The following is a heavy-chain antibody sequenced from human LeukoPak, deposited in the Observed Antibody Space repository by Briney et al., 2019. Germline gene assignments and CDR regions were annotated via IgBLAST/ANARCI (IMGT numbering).Heavy chain of an antibody. V-gene: IGHV3-30*02. D-gene: IGHD4-17*01. CDR2: IWYDGSSK. J-gene: IGHJ4*02. CDR1: GFTFSTYG. CDR3: ARERSTVTVFDY. Sequence: GGSLRLSCAASGFTFSTYGMHWVRQAPGKGLEWVAIIWYDGSSKYYADSVKGRFTISRDNSKNTLYLQMNSLRDEDTAVYFCARERSTVTVFDYWGQGTLVTVSS.